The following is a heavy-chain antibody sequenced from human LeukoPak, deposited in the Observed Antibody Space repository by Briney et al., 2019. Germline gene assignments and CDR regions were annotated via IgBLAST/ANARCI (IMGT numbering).Heavy chain of an antibody. V-gene: IGHV4-61*02. D-gene: IGHD3-22*01. Sequence: SETLSLTCTVSGGSISSGSYYWSWIRQPAGKGLEWIGRIYTSGSTNYNPSLKSRVTISVDTSKNQFSLKLSSVTAADTAVYYCASTLGGMIAKGDAFDIWGQGTMVTVSS. CDR3: ASTLGGMIAKGDAFDI. J-gene: IGHJ3*02. CDR1: GGSISSGSYY. CDR2: IYTSGST.